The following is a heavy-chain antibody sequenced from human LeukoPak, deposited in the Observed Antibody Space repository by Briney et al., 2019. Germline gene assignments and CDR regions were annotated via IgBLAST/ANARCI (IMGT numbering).Heavy chain of an antibody. D-gene: IGHD3-10*01. CDR1: GYGFTNYW. V-gene: IGHV5-51*03. J-gene: IGHJ6*02. CDR3: ARSDQLRWFGEARRPYYYGMDV. Sequence: GASLQISSQGSGYGFTNYWIGCGRRMPGKGREWMGIIYSGGSDTRYNPSFQGQVTISADKSIRTAYLQWSSLKASDTAMYYCARSDQLRWFGEARRPYYYGMDVWGQGTAVCVSS. CDR2: IYSGGSDT.